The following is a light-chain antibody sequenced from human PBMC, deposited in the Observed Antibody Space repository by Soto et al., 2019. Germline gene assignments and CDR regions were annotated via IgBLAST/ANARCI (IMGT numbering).Light chain of an antibody. CDR1: SSDIGAYNS. V-gene: IGLV2-14*01. J-gene: IGLJ2*01. CDR2: DVS. CDR3: ASYTSARIRV. Sequence: QSALTQPASVSASPGQSITISCTGTSSDIGAYNSVSWYQQHPGKAPQLMIYDVSYRPSGISSRFSGSKSGNTASPTISGLQADDDADYYCASYTSARIRVFGGGTKVTVL.